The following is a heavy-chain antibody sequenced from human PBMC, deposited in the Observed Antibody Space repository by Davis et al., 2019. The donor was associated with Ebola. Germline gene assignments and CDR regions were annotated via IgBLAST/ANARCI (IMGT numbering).Heavy chain of an antibody. V-gene: IGHV3-21*01. J-gene: IGHJ4*02. CDR3: AREPCDY. Sequence: GGSLRLSCAASGFTVSSNYMSWVRQAPGKGLEWVSSISSSSSYIYYADSVKGRFTISRDNAKNSLYLQMNSLRAEDTAVYYCAREPCDYWGQGTLVTVSS. CDR2: ISSSSSYI. CDR1: GFTVSSNY.